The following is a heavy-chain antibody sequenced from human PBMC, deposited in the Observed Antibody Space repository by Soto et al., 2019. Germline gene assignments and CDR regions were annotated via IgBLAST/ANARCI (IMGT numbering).Heavy chain of an antibody. V-gene: IGHV5-51*01. CDR3: ARVPGDYGDYYYGMDV. Sequence: GESLQISCKGSGYSFTSYWIGWVRQMPGKGLEWMGIIYPGDSDTRYSPSFQGQVTISADKSISTAYLQWSSLKASDTAMYYCARVPGDYGDYYYGMDVWGQGTTVTVSS. CDR2: IYPGDSDT. CDR1: GYSFTSYW. D-gene: IGHD4-17*01. J-gene: IGHJ6*02.